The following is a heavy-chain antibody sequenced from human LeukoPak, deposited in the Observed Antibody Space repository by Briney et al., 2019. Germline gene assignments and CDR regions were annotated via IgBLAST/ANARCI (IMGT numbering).Heavy chain of an antibody. CDR1: GFTFSSYE. Sequence: PGGSLRLSCAASGFTFSSYEMHWVRQASGKGLEWVSYISSSGSTIYYADSVKGRFTISRDNAKNSLYLQMNSLRAEDTAVYYCASNMVRGFGEAFDIWGQGTMVTVSS. D-gene: IGHD3-10*01. V-gene: IGHV3-48*03. J-gene: IGHJ3*02. CDR3: ASNMVRGFGEAFDI. CDR2: ISSSGSTI.